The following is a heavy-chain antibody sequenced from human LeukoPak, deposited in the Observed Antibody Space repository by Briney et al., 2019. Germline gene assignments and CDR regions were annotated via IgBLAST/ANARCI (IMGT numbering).Heavy chain of an antibody. CDR2: IYTSGST. CDR3: ASSQASSDFWNGYYTGYFQH. V-gene: IGHV4-61*02. Sequence: SQTLSLTCTVSGGSISSGSYYWSWIRQPAGKGLEWIGRIYTSGSTNYNPSLKSRVTISVDTSKNQFSLKLSSVTAADTAVYYCASSQASSDFWNGYYTGYFQHWGQGTLVTVSS. J-gene: IGHJ1*01. CDR1: GGSISSGSYY. D-gene: IGHD3-3*01.